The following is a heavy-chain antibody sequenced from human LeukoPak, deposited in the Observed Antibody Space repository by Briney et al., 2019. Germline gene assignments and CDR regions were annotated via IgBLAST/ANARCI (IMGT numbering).Heavy chain of an antibody. CDR1: GFTFSSCA. J-gene: IGHJ4*02. D-gene: IGHD3-3*01. CDR3: AKVPPTPTYYDFWSGYYFWYFDY. Sequence: QAGGSLRLSCAASGFTFSSCAMSWVRQAPGKGLEWVSAISGSGGSTYYADSVKGRFTISRDNSKNTLYLQMNSLRAEDTAVYYCAKVPPTPTYYDFWSGYYFWYFDYWGQGTLVTVSS. CDR2: ISGSGGST. V-gene: IGHV3-23*01.